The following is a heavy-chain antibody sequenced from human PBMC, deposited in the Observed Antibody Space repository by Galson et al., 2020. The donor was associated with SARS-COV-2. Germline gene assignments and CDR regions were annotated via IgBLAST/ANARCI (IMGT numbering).Heavy chain of an antibody. D-gene: IGHD2-2*02. Sequence: SQTLSLTCSVSGYSISNGYYWGWIRQPPGKGLEWIGIVSHSGSTFYNPSLNSRVTIPVDTSKNRFSLRLNSVTAADTAVYYCAREYTIQTHCFDYWGLGTLVTVSS. CDR2: VSHSGST. CDR1: GYSISNGYY. V-gene: IGHV4-38-2*02. CDR3: AREYTIQTHCFDY. J-gene: IGHJ4*02.